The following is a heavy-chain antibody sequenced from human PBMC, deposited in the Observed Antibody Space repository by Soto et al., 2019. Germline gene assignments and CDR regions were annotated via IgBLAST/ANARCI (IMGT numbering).Heavy chain of an antibody. Sequence: QVQLQQWGAGLLKPSETLSLTCAVDGGSFSGYYWSWIRQPPGKGLEWIGEINHSGSTNYNPSLKSRGTISVDTSKNQFSLELSSVTAADTAVYYCAIAVAGNPFDPWGQGTLVTVSS. D-gene: IGHD6-13*01. CDR2: INHSGST. CDR3: AIAVAGNPFDP. CDR1: GGSFSGYY. J-gene: IGHJ5*02. V-gene: IGHV4-34*01.